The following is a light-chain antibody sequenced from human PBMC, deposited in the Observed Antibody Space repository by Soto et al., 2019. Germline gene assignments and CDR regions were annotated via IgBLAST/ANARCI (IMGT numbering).Light chain of an antibody. CDR1: SSDVGGYNY. J-gene: IGLJ3*02. CDR2: EVS. CDR3: SSYTSTSTYV. Sequence: QSALTQPASVSGSPGQSITIYCTGTSSDVGGYNYVSWYQQHPGKAPKLMLYEVSDRPSGVSNRFSGSKSGNTASLTISGLQAEDEADYYCSSYTSTSTYVFGGGTKLTVL. V-gene: IGLV2-14*01.